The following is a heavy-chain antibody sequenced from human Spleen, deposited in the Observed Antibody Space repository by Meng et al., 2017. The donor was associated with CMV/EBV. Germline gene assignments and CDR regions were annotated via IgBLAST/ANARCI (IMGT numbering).Heavy chain of an antibody. V-gene: IGHV3-30*19. CDR2: ISYDGSNR. Sequence: GESLKISCAPSGFSFSTYAMHWVRQAPGKGLDWVAVISYDGSNRYYADSVKGRFTISRDNSQNTLYLHINSLRAEDTAVYYCARGPYGPVPAAMEIDYWGQGTLVTVSS. D-gene: IGHD2-2*01. CDR3: ARGPYGPVPAAMEIDY. J-gene: IGHJ4*02. CDR1: GFSFSTYA.